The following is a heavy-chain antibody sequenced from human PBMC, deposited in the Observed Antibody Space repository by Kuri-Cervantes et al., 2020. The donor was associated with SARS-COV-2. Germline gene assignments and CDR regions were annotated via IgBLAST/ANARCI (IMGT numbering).Heavy chain of an antibody. Sequence: SETLSLTCTVSGGSISTYYWSWIRQPPGKGLEWIAYIYYSGSTNYNPSLKSLVTISVDTSKNQFSLKLSSVTAADTAVYYCARGGMALGYYYYGMDVWGQGTTVTVSS. CDR3: ARGGMALGYYYYGMDV. CDR2: IYYSGST. V-gene: IGHV4-59*01. CDR1: GGSISTYY. J-gene: IGHJ6*02. D-gene: IGHD6-13*01.